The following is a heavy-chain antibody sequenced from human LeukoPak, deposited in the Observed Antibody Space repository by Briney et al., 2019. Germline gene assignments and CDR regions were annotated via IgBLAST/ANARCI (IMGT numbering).Heavy chain of an antibody. J-gene: IGHJ6*03. CDR1: GGSLSVTTHS. CDR3: ARHTYTYAKYYYYMDV. CDR2: IYYSETT. V-gene: IGHV4-39*01. D-gene: IGHD5-18*01. Sequence: PSETLSLTCTVSGGSLSVTTHSWGWIRQPPGEGLEWIGSIYYSETTYYNPSLNSRVTISVDTSKNQFSLELSFVTAADTALYYCARHTYTYAKYYYYMDVWGKGTTVTVSS.